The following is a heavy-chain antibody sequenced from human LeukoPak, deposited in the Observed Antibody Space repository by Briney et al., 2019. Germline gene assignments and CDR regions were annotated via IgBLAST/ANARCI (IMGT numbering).Heavy chain of an antibody. V-gene: IGHV3-7*01. Sequence: GGSLRLSCAASGFTFSSYWMSWVRQAPGKGLEWVANIKQDGSEKYYVDSVKGRFTISRDNAKNSLYLQMNSLRAEDTAVYYCARGGVYYAYVWGSYRSNYFDYWGQGTLVTVSS. J-gene: IGHJ4*02. CDR3: ARGGVYYAYVWGSYRSNYFDY. CDR1: GFTFSSYW. CDR2: IKQDGSEK. D-gene: IGHD3-16*02.